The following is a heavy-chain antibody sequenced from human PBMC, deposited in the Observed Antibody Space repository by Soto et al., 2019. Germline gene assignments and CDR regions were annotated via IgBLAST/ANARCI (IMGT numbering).Heavy chain of an antibody. Sequence: PGGSLRLSCAASGFTFSSYGMHWVRQAPGKGLEWVAVISYDGSNKYYADSVKGRFTISRDNSKNTLYLQMNSLRAEDTAVYYCAKDYYDILTGYYRNGMDVWGQGTTVTVS. CDR3: AKDYYDILTGYYRNGMDV. J-gene: IGHJ6*02. CDR1: GFTFSSYG. D-gene: IGHD3-9*01. V-gene: IGHV3-30*18. CDR2: ISYDGSNK.